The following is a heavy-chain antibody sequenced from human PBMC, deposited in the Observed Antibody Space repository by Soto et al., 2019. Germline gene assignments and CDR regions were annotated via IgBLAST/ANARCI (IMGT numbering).Heavy chain of an antibody. CDR1: GFTFSSYG. Sequence: SLRLSCAASGFTFSSYGMHWVRQAPGKGLEWVAVIWYDGSNKCYADSVKGRFTISRDNSKNTLYLQMNSLRAEDTAVYYCARYGAAAGTNFDYWGQGTLVTVSS. D-gene: IGHD6-13*01. J-gene: IGHJ4*02. V-gene: IGHV3-33*01. CDR2: IWYDGSNK. CDR3: ARYGAAAGTNFDY.